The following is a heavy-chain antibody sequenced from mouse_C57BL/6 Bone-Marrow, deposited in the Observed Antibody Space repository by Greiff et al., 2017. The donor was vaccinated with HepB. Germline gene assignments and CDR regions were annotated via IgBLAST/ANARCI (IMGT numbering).Heavy chain of an antibody. CDR2: ISNLAYSI. CDR3: ARWNSNYDYAMDD. Sequence: EVKLVESGGGLVQPGGSLKLSCAASGFTFSDYGMAWVRQAPRKGPEWVAFISNLAYSIYYADTVTGRFTISRENAKNTLYLEMSSLRSEDTAMYYCARWNSNYDYAMDDWGQGTSVTVSS. J-gene: IGHJ4*01. CDR1: GFTFSDYG. D-gene: IGHD2-5*01. V-gene: IGHV5-15*01.